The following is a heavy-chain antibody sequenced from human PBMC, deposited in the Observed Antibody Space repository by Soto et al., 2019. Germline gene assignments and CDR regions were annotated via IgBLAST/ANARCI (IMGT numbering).Heavy chain of an antibody. D-gene: IGHD5-18*01. Sequence: AGGSLRLSCAASGFSFRSYGMHWVRQAPGKGLEWVAVIWYDGNKKYYGDSVRGRFTISRDNSQNTLYLEMNSLRAEDTAVYYCVVDTTGLLDYWGQGTLVTVSS. J-gene: IGHJ4*02. CDR2: IWYDGNKK. V-gene: IGHV3-33*03. CDR1: GFSFRSYG. CDR3: VVDTTGLLDY.